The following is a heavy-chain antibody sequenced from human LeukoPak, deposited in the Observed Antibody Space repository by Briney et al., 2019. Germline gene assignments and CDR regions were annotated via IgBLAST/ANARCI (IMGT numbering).Heavy chain of an antibody. J-gene: IGHJ5*02. V-gene: IGHV1-2*06. CDR2: INPNTGGT. CDR3: AKVPPSITAAGNWLGP. D-gene: IGHD6-13*01. CDR1: GYTFTGYY. Sequence: ASVKVSCKASGYTFTGYYIHWVRQAPGQGLEWMGRINPNTGGTDYAQKFQGRVTMTRDTSITTAYMELSRLTSDDTSIYYCAKVPPSITAAGNWLGPWGQGALVTVSS.